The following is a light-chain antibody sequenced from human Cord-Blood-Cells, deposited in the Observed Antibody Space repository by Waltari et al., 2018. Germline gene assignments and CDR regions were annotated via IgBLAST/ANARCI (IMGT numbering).Light chain of an antibody. V-gene: IGLV1-40*01. CDR3: QSYDSSLSGWV. Sequence: QSVLTQPPSVSGAPGQRVTISCTGSSSNIGAGYDVHWYQQLPGTAPKLLIYGNSTRPPGAPDRFSGSKSGTSASLAITGLQAGDEADYYCQSYDSSLSGWVFGGGTKLTVL. CDR2: GNS. CDR1: SSNIGAGYD. J-gene: IGLJ3*02.